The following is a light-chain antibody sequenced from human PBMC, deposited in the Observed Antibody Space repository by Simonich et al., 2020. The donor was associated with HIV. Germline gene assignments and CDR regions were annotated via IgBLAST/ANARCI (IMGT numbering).Light chain of an antibody. J-gene: IGLJ2*01. V-gene: IGLV2-14*03. CDR2: DVR. CDR1: SSDVGGYNY. Sequence: QSALTQPASVSGSPGQSITISCTGTSSDVGGYNYVSRYQQHPGKAPKLMIYDVRKRPSGVSNRFSGSKSGNTASLTISRLRAEDEADYYCSSYTGISTVVFGGGTKLTVL. CDR3: SSYTGISTVV.